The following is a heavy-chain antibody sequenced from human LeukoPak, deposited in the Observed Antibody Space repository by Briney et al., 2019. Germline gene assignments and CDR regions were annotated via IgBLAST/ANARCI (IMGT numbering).Heavy chain of an antibody. D-gene: IGHD6-19*01. J-gene: IGHJ4*02. CDR3: ARTLAGTIRDY. CDR2: LYSGGST. V-gene: IGHV3-53*01. Sequence: PGGSLRLSCAASGFTVSFNYMSWVRQAPGKGLEWVSILYSGGSTDYANSVKGRFTISRDKSKNTLYLQMNSLRVEDTAMYYCARTLAGTIRDYWGQGTLVTVSS. CDR1: GFTVSFNY.